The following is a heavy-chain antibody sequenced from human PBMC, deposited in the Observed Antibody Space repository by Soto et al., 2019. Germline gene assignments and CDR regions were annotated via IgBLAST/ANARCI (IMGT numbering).Heavy chain of an antibody. CDR2: IYPGNSDT. D-gene: IGHD6-19*01. V-gene: IGHV5-51*01. J-gene: IGHJ4*02. Sequence: GESLKISCKDSGDGFSIHWVAWLRQMPGKGLAWVGIIYPGNSDTMYSPSFQGQVTISADTALSTTYLQWSSLKASDTAMHDCARHPGIAVAAPIPVWGQGTLVTVSS. CDR3: ARHPGIAVAAPIPV. CDR1: GDGFSIHW.